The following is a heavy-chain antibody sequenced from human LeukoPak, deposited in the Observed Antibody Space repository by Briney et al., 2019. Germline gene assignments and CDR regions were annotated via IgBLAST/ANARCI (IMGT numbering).Heavy chain of an antibody. CDR2: ISYDGSNK. J-gene: IGHJ4*02. V-gene: IGHV3-30*18. CDR1: GFASSNHG. Sequence: GGSLRLSCAAPGFASSNHGMHWVRQAPGKGLEWVAVISYDGSNKFYADSVKGRFTISRDNSKNTLYLQMNSLRAEDTAVYYCAKDRGYEEAMTRGYFDYWGRGTLVTVSS. D-gene: IGHD2-2*01. CDR3: AKDRGYEEAMTRGYFDY.